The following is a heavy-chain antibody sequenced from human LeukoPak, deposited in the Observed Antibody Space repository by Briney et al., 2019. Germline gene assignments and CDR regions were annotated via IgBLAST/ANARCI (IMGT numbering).Heavy chain of an antibody. Sequence: PGGSLRLSCAASGFTFSTCWMTWVRQAPGKGPEWVANIKEDGSATYYVDSVKGRFTISRDNAKESLYLQMNSLRAEDTAVYYCARDSPGYLAYDPWGQGALVTVSS. V-gene: IGHV3-7*04. D-gene: IGHD1-1*01. J-gene: IGHJ5*02. CDR1: GFTFSTCW. CDR2: IKEDGSAT. CDR3: ARDSPGYLAYDP.